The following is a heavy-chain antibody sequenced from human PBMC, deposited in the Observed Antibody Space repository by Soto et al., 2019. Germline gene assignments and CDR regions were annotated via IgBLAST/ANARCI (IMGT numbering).Heavy chain of an antibody. CDR1: GYTFTSYD. D-gene: IGHD3-3*01. CDR3: ALLVYDGASQARLDP. V-gene: IGHV1-8*01. CDR2: MNPNSGNT. J-gene: IGHJ5*02. Sequence: ASVKVSCKASGYTFTSYDINWVRQATGQGLEWMGWMNPNSGNTGYAQKFQGRVTMTRDTSISTAYMELSSLRSEDTAVYYCALLVYDGASQARLDPWCQGTWVTVSS.